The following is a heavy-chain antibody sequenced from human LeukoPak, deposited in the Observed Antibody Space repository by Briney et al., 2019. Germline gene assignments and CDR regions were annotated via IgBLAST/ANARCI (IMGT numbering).Heavy chain of an antibody. V-gene: IGHV1-2*02. Sequence: VASVKVSCKASRYTFTDYYMHWVRQALGQGLEWMGWINPNSGGTNYAQKFQGRVTMTRDTSISTAYMELSRLRSDDTAVYYCARGGWSLGYCSSSSCLDWFDPWGQGTLVTVSS. CDR2: INPNSGGT. CDR3: ARGGWSLGYCSSSSCLDWFDP. J-gene: IGHJ5*02. D-gene: IGHD2-2*01. CDR1: RYTFTDYY.